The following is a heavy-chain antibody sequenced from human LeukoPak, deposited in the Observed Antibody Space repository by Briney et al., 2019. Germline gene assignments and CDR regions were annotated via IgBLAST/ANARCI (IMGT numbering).Heavy chain of an antibody. CDR2: TKNKGNSYTR. CDR1: GITFSDHD. D-gene: IGHD2/OR15-2a*01. J-gene: IGHJ4*02. V-gene: IGHV3-72*01. CDR3: VSMSREVGH. Sequence: GGSLRHSCAVSGITFSDHDVDWVRQAPGKGLEWCGRTKNKGNSYTREYAASVKGRFTISRDESKNSLYLQMNSLKTEDTAIYYCVSMSREVGHWGQGTLVTVSS.